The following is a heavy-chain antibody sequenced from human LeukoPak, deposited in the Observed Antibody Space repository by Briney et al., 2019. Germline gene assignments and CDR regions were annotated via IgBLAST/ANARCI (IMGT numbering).Heavy chain of an antibody. CDR3: ARLRIRVGSATISKGGGDPRDY. CDR1: GGSISSSSYY. J-gene: IGHJ4*02. D-gene: IGHD2-21*02. Sequence: TSETLSLTCTVSGGSISSSSYYWGWIRQPPGKGLEWVGSIYYSGSTYYNPSLKSRVTISVDTSKNQFSLKLSSVTAADTAVYYCARLRIRVGSATISKGGGDPRDYWGQGTLVTVSS. V-gene: IGHV4-39*07. CDR2: IYYSGST.